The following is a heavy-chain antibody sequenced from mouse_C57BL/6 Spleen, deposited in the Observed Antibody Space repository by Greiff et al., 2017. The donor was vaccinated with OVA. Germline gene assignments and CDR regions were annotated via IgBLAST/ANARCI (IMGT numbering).Heavy chain of an antibody. CDR2: IDPETGGT. V-gene: IGHV1-15*01. J-gene: IGHJ2*01. Sequence: QVQLKESGAELVRPGASVTLSCKASGYTFTDYEMHWVKQTPVHGLEWIGAIDPETGGTAYNQKFKGKAILTADKSSSTAYMELRSLTSEDSAVYYCTKVDYWGQGTTLTVSS. CDR3: TKVDY. CDR1: GYTFTDYE.